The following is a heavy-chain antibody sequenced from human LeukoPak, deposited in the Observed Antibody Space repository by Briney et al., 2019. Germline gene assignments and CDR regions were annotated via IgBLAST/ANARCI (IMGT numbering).Heavy chain of an antibody. CDR3: ARDVGFNNGWPA. V-gene: IGHV3-48*03. CDR1: GFRFKTYE. J-gene: IGHJ5*02. Sequence: PGGSLRLSCVASGFRFKTYEMNWVRQAPGKGLEWISYISVGGSDEDYADSVKGRFSISRDNAKNSLFLQMNSLRVEDTAVYYCARDVGFNNGWPAWGQGTLVTVSS. D-gene: IGHD6-19*01. CDR2: ISVGGSDE.